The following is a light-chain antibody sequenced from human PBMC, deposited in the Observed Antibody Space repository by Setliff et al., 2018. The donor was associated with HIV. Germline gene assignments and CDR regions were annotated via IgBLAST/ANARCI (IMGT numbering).Light chain of an antibody. CDR2: GAS. V-gene: IGKV3-20*01. CDR1: QSVSSSY. CDR3: QQYADSPLT. J-gene: IGKJ1*01. Sequence: EIVLTQSPGTLSLSPGKRVTLSCRASQSVSSSYLAWYQQKPGQAPRLLISGASSRATGIPDRFSGSGSGTDFTLTISRLEPEDFAVYYCQQYADSPLTFGQGTKVDIK.